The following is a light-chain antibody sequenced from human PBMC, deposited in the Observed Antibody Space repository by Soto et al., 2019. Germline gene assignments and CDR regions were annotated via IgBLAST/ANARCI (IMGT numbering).Light chain of an antibody. CDR3: SSHTSGNTRG. J-gene: IGLJ1*01. Sequence: QSVLAQPASVSGSPGQSITISCTGTTGDVGGYDYVSWYQKYPYKAPKLIIYEVTNRPSGISNRFSGSKSGNTAFLTIYGLQAEDEADYYCSSHTSGNTRGFGTGTKVTVL. V-gene: IGLV2-14*01. CDR1: TGDVGGYDY. CDR2: EVT.